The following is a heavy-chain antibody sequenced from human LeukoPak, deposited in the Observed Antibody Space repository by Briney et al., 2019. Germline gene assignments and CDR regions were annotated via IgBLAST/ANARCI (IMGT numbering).Heavy chain of an antibody. CDR3: ARPPHDSSGLNEGPWTYYYYYMDV. V-gene: IGHV3-21*01. CDR1: GFTFSSYS. CDR2: ISSSSSYI. D-gene: IGHD3-22*01. Sequence: PGGSLRLSCAASGFTFSSYSMNWVRQAPGKGLEWVSSISSSSSYIYYADSVKGRFTISRDNAKNSLYLQMNGLRAEDTAVYYCARPPHDSSGLNEGPWTYYYYYMDVWGKGTTVTVSS. J-gene: IGHJ6*03.